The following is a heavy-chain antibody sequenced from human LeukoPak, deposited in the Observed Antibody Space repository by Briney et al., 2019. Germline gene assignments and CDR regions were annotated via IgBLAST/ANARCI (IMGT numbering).Heavy chain of an antibody. CDR3: ARDRAEGKTWVELDP. J-gene: IGHJ5*02. CDR1: GFIVNSYA. CDR2: IYSDGVT. V-gene: IGHV3-66*02. Sequence: GGSLRLSCAASGFIVNSYAMSWVRQAPGKGLAWVSLIYSDGVTQYADSVKGRFTISRDNSKNTLYLQMNSLRDEDTAVYFCARDRAEGKTWVELDPWGQGTLVTVSS.